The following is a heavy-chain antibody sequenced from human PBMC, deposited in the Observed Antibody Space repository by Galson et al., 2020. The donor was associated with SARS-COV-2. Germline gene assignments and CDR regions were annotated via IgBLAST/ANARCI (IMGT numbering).Heavy chain of an antibody. V-gene: IGHV3-30-3*01. J-gene: IGHJ4*02. CDR1: GFTFSSYA. CDR2: ISYDGSNK. Sequence: GGSLRLSCAASGFTFSSYAMHWVRQAPGKGLEWAAVISYDGSNKYYADSVKGGFTISRDNSKNTLYLQMNSLRAEDTAVYYCARPNSGSYNGYFDYWGQGTLVTVSS. CDR3: ARPNSGSYNGYFDY. D-gene: IGHD1-26*01.